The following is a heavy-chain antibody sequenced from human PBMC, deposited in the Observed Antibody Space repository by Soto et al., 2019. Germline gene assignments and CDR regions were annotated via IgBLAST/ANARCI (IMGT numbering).Heavy chain of an antibody. CDR2: IDWDDDK. D-gene: IGHD3-9*01. V-gene: IGHV2-70*01. CDR1: GFSLSTSGMC. Sequence: SGPTLVNPTQTLTLTCTFSGFSLSTSGMCVSWIRQPPGKALEWLALIDWDDDKYYSTSLKTRLTISKDTSKNQVVLTMTNMDPVDTATYYCERAHSYYDILTGYSMSTNDYWGQGTLVTVSS. J-gene: IGHJ4*02. CDR3: ERAHSYYDILTGYSMSTNDY.